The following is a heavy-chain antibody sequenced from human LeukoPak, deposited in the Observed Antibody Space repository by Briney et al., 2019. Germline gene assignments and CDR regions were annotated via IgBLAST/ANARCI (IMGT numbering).Heavy chain of an antibody. CDR1: GFTFDDYA. CDR2: ISWNSGSI. CDR3: AKDMGEAVALDY. V-gene: IGHV3-9*01. D-gene: IGHD6-19*01. J-gene: IGHJ4*02. Sequence: SGGSLRLSCAASGFTFDDYAMHWVRQAPGKGLEWVSGISWNSGSIGYADSVKGRFTISRDNAKNSLYLQMNSLRAEDTALYYCAKDMGEAVALDYWSQGTLVTVSS.